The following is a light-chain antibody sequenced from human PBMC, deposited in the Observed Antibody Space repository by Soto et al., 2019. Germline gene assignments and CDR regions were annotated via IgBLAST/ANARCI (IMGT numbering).Light chain of an antibody. CDR1: QTISSW. V-gene: IGKV1-5*03. CDR3: QHYNSYSEE. Sequence: DIQMTQSPSTLSGSVGDRVTITCRASQTISSWLAWYQQKPGKAPKLLIYKASTLESGVPSRFSGSGSGTEFTLTIRSLQPDDFATYYFQHYNSYSEEFGQGTKVELK. CDR2: KAS. J-gene: IGKJ1*01.